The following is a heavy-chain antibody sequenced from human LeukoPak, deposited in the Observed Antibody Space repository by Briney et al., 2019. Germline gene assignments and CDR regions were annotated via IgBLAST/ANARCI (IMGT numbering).Heavy chain of an antibody. CDR1: GFTFSSYS. CDR3: ARVGDIVLMYYYYMDV. V-gene: IGHV3-21*01. J-gene: IGHJ6*03. CDR2: ISSSSSYI. D-gene: IGHD2-8*01. Sequence: GGSLRLSCAASGFTFSSYSMNWVRQAPGKGLEWVSSISSSSSYIYYADSVKGRFTISRDNAMNSLYLQMNSLRAEDTAVYYCARVGDIVLMYYYYMDVWGKGTTVTVSS.